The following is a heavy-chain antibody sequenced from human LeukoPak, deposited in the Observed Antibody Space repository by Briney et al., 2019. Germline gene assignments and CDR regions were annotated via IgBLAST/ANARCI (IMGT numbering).Heavy chain of an antibody. CDR1: GFTFRSYS. D-gene: IGHD2-2*01. CDR3: ARELTSTSWETFDP. Sequence: GGSLRLSCAASGFTFRSYSMNWVRQAPGKGLEWVSSISGSSGYIYYADSVKGRFTISRDNAKNSLYLQMSSLRAEDTAVYYCARELTSTSWETFDPWGQGTLVTVSS. V-gene: IGHV3-21*01. J-gene: IGHJ5*02. CDR2: ISGSSGYI.